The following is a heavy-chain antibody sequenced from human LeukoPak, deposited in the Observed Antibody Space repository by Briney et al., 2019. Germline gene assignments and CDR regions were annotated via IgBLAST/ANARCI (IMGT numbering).Heavy chain of an antibody. Sequence: GGSRRLSCAASGFTFSSYAMSWVRQAPGKGLEWVSAISGSGGSTYYADSVKGRFTISRDNSKNTLYLQMNSLRAEDTAVYYCAKDGFYYDILTGYLPFDPWGQGTLVTVSS. CDR1: GFTFSSYA. D-gene: IGHD3-9*01. V-gene: IGHV3-23*01. CDR3: AKDGFYYDILTGYLPFDP. CDR2: ISGSGGST. J-gene: IGHJ5*02.